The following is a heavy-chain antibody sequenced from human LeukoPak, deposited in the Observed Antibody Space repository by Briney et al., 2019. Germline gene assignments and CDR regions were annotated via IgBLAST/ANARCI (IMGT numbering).Heavy chain of an antibody. CDR3: ARTKIDILTAYYRDYYYYCMDV. CDR1: GDTFSSYA. CDR2: IIPIFGTT. J-gene: IGHJ6*03. D-gene: IGHD3-9*01. V-gene: IGHV1-69*05. Sequence: SVKVSCKASGDTFSSYAISWVRQAPGQGLEWMGGIIPIFGTTTYSQKFQGRVTITTDKSTSTAYMELSSLRSEDTAMYYCARTKIDILTAYYRDYYYYCMDVWGKGTTVTVSS.